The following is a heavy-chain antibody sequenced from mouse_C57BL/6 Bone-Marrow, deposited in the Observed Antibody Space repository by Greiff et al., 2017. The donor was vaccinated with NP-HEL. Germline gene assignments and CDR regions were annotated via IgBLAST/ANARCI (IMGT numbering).Heavy chain of an antibody. CDR3: ARPYYDYDGSYAMDY. CDR1: GYTFTDYY. V-gene: IGHV1-76*01. D-gene: IGHD2-4*01. Sequence: QVQLQQSGAELVRPGASVKLSCKASGYTFTDYYINWVKQRPGQGLEWIARIYPGSGNTYYNEKFKGKATLTAEKSSSTAYMQLSSLTSEDSAVYFCARPYYDYDGSYAMDYWGQGTSVTVSS. CDR2: IYPGSGNT. J-gene: IGHJ4*01.